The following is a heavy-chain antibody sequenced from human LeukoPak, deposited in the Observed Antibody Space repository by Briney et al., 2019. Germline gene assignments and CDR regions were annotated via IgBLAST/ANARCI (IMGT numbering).Heavy chain of an antibody. V-gene: IGHV1-69*04. Sequence: GASMKVSCKASGGTFSSYAISWVRQAPGQGLEWMGRIIPILGIANYAQKFQGRVTITADKSTSTAYMELSSLRSEDTAVYYCARRTRYYDSSGYYNDAFDIWGQGTMVTVSS. J-gene: IGHJ3*02. CDR2: IIPILGIA. CDR3: ARRTRYYDSSGYYNDAFDI. CDR1: GGTFSSYA. D-gene: IGHD3-22*01.